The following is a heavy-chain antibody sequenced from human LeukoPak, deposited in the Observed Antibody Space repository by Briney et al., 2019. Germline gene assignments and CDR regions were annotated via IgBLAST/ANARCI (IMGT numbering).Heavy chain of an antibody. D-gene: IGHD3-22*01. CDR1: GFTFSSCG. Sequence: GGSLRLSCAASGFTFSSCGMHWVRQAPGKGLEWVAVISYDGSNKYYADSVKGRFTISRDNSKNTLYLQMNSLRAEDTAVYYCAKGTYYYDSRGWRLMDVWGQGTTVTVSS. J-gene: IGHJ6*02. V-gene: IGHV3-30*18. CDR3: AKGTYYYDSRGWRLMDV. CDR2: ISYDGSNK.